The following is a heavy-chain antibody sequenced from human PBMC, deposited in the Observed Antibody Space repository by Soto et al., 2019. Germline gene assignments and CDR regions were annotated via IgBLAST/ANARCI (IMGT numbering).Heavy chain of an antibody. J-gene: IGHJ4*02. Sequence: PGGSLRLSCAASGFTFSSYSMNWVRQAPGKGLEWVSSISSSSSYIYYADSVKGRFTISRDNAKNSLYLQMNSLRAEDTAVYYCARDRVLPETYYFDYWGQGTLVTVSS. V-gene: IGHV3-21*01. CDR3: ARDRVLPETYYFDY. D-gene: IGHD1-26*01. CDR2: ISSSSSYI. CDR1: GFTFSSYS.